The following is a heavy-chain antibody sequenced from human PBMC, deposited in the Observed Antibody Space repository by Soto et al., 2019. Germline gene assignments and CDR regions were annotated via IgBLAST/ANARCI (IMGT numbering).Heavy chain of an antibody. V-gene: IGHV1-18*01. CDR1: GYTFTSYG. CDR2: ISAYNGNT. CDR3: ARHRTGYAVEPVYYYGMDV. J-gene: IGHJ6*02. D-gene: IGHD2-2*01. Sequence: QVQLVQSGAEVKKPGASVKVSCKASGYTFTSYGISWVRQAPGQGLEWMGWISAYNGNTNYAQKLQGRVTMTTDTSTSTAYMELRSLRSDDTAVYYCARHRTGYAVEPVYYYGMDVWGQGTTVTVSS.